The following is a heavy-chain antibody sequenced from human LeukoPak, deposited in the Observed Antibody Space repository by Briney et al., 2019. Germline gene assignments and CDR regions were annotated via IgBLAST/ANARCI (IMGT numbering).Heavy chain of an antibody. CDR3: ARGYYSRSDDYCNFDL. J-gene: IGHJ2*01. CDR2: SYYSGST. Sequence: PSEILLLSCTVSVGSISSYFWSWIRQPPGRVLEWFGYSYYSGSTNYNASVKSRVTISRDTSKNQLSLKLSAVTAADTAVYYCARGYYSRSDDYCNFDLWGRGTLVTVSS. D-gene: IGHD6-13*01. CDR1: VGSISSYF. V-gene: IGHV4-59*13.